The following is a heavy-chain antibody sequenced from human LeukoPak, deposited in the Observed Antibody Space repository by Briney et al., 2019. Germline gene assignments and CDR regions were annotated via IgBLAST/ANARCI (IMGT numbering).Heavy chain of an antibody. CDR3: ARVPFDYYDSDDYYYHDAFDI. J-gene: IGHJ3*02. CDR2: IYHSEST. V-gene: IGHV4-30-2*01. Sequence: SGTLSLTCAVSGGSINNGGYSWSWIRQPPGKGLGWIGYIYHSESTYYNPSLKNRVTISIDRSKNQLSLNLSSVTAADTAVYYCARVPFDYYDSDDYYYHDAFDIWGQGTMVTVSS. D-gene: IGHD3-22*01. CDR1: GGSINNGGYS.